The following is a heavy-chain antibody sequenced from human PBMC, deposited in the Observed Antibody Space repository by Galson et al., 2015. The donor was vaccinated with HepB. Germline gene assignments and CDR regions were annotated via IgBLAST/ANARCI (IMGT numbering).Heavy chain of an antibody. J-gene: IGHJ4*02. CDR2: ISSSSSYI. CDR3: TTDPTGEQWPPDY. Sequence: SLRLSCAASGFTFSNYKVHWVRQAPGKGLEWVSSISSSSSYIYYADSVKGRFTISRDNSKNTLYLQMNSLKTEDTAVYYCTTDPTGEQWPPDYWGQGTLVTVSS. V-gene: IGHV3-21*03. D-gene: IGHD6-19*01. CDR1: GFTFSNYK.